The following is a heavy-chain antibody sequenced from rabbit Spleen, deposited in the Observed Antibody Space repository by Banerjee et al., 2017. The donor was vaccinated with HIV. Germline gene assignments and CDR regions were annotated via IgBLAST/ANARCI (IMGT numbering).Heavy chain of an antibody. Sequence: QEQLVESGGGLVQPEGSLILTCKASGFDFSDGHVISWVRQAPGKGLEWIASINSFTGRPVYATWAKGRFTVSKTSSTTVTLQMTSLTGADTATYFCARDVENGSYDYFNLWGQGTLVTVS. D-gene: IGHD1-1*01. V-gene: IGHV1S45*01. CDR2: INSFTGRP. CDR1: GFDFSDGHV. J-gene: IGHJ4*01. CDR3: ARDVENGSYDYFNL.